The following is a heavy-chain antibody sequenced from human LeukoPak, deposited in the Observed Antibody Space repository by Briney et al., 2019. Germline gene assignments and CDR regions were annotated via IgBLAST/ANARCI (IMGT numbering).Heavy chain of an antibody. CDR2: IYYSGST. V-gene: IGHV4-34*01. Sequence: SETLSLTCAVYGGSFSGYYWGWIRQPPGKGLEWIGSIYYSGSTYYNPSLKSRVTISVDTSKNQFSLKLSSVTAADTAVYYCASGGYYDSSGYYSWAHDYWGQGTLVTVSS. J-gene: IGHJ4*02. CDR1: GGSFSGYY. CDR3: ASGGYYDSSGYYSWAHDY. D-gene: IGHD3-22*01.